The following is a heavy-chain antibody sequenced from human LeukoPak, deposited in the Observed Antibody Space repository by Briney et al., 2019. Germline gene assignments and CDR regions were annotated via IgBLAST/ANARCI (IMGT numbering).Heavy chain of an antibody. Sequence: ASVKVSCKASGYTFTSYGISWVRQAPGQGLEWMGWISAYNGNTNYAQKLQGRVTMTTDTSTSTAYMELRSLRSDDTAVYYCARMVVAATRGWYNWFDPWGQGTLVTVSS. J-gene: IGHJ5*02. CDR3: ARMVVAATRGWYNWFDP. CDR2: ISAYNGNT. D-gene: IGHD2-15*01. CDR1: GYTFTSYG. V-gene: IGHV1-18*01.